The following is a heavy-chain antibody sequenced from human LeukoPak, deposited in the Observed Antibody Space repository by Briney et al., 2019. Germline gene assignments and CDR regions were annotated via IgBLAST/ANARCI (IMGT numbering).Heavy chain of an antibody. Sequence: ASVKVTCKASGYTFTSYYMHWVRQAPGQGLEWMGWISAYNGNTKYAQNLQGRVTITTDTSTSTAYMELRSLISDDTAIYYCARGGVVPATVSNWFAPWGQGTLVTVSS. CDR2: ISAYNGNT. CDR3: ARGGVVPATVSNWFAP. CDR1: GYTFTSYY. J-gene: IGHJ5*02. V-gene: IGHV1-18*04. D-gene: IGHD2-2*01.